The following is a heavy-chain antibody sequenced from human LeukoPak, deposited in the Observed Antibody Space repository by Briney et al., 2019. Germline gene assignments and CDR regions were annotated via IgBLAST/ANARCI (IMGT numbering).Heavy chain of an antibody. CDR3: ATDATYGSGPNWFDP. Sequence: ASVKVSCKASGYTFTSYDIKWVRQATGQGLEWMGRMNPNSGNTGYAQKFQGRVTMTEDTSTDTAYMELSSLRSEDTAVYYCATDATYGSGPNWFDPWGQGTLVTVSS. CDR2: MNPNSGNT. CDR1: GYTFTSYD. J-gene: IGHJ5*02. V-gene: IGHV1-8*01. D-gene: IGHD3-10*01.